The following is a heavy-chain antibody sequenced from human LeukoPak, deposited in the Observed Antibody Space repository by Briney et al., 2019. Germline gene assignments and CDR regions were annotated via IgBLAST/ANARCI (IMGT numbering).Heavy chain of an antibody. CDR2: IKQDGSEK. V-gene: IGHV3-7*01. D-gene: IGHD4-17*01. Sequence: PGGSLRLSCAASGFTFSSYWMSWVRQAPGKGLEGVANIKQDGSEKYYVHSVKGRFTISRDNAKNSLYLQMNSLRAEDTAVYYCARDHGDGDDAFDIWGQGTMVTVSS. J-gene: IGHJ3*02. CDR3: ARDHGDGDDAFDI. CDR1: GFTFSSYW.